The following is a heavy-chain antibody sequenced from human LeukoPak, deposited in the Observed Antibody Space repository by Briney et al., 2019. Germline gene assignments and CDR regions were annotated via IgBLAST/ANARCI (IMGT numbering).Heavy chain of an antibody. V-gene: IGHV3-21*01. Sequence: SGGSLILSCAASGFTFSSYSMNWVRQAPGKGLEWVSSISSSSSHTYYADSLRGRFTISRDNAKNSLYLQMNSLRVEDTAVYHCARTSTGFDYWGQGTLVTVSS. D-gene: IGHD2-8*02. CDR1: GFTFSSYS. CDR2: ISSSSSHT. CDR3: ARTSTGFDY. J-gene: IGHJ4*02.